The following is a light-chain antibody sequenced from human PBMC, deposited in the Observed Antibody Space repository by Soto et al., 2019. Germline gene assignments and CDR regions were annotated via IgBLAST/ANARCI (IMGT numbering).Light chain of an antibody. CDR1: QRVSSIY. CDR2: DAS. J-gene: IGKJ5*01. CDR3: QQYGSSPT. V-gene: IGKV3D-20*01. Sequence: ETVLTQSPATLSLSPGERATLSCGASQRVSSIYLAWYQQKRGLAPRLLIYDASSRATGIPDRFSGSGSGTDFTLTISRLEPEDFAVYYCQQYGSSPTFGQGTRLEIK.